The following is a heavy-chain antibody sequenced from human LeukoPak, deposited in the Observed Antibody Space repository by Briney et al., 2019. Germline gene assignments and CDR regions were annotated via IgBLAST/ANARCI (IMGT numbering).Heavy chain of an antibody. CDR2: IYYSGST. Sequence: SETLSLTCTVSGGSISSGGYYWSWIRQHPGKGLEWIGYIYYSGSTYYNPSLKSRVTISVDTSKNQFSLKLSSVTAADTAVYYCARDGTCGGACKGAFDIWGQGTMVTVSS. CDR1: GGSISSGGYY. V-gene: IGHV4-31*03. CDR3: ARDGTCGGACKGAFDI. D-gene: IGHD2-21*02. J-gene: IGHJ3*02.